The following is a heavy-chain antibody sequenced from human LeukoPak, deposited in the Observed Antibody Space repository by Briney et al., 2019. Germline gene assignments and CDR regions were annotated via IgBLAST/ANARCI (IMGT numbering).Heavy chain of an antibody. D-gene: IGHD1-26*01. V-gene: IGHV1-2*02. J-gene: IGHJ6*02. CDR3: ARAYDGSYYLYYYYGMDV. CDR1: GYTFTGYY. CDR2: INPNSGGT. Sequence: ASVKVSCKASGYTFTGYYMHWVRQAPGQGLEWMGWINPNSGGTNYAQKFQGRVTMTRDTSISTAYMELSRLRSEDTAVYYCARAYDGSYYLYYYYGMDVWGQGTTVTVSS.